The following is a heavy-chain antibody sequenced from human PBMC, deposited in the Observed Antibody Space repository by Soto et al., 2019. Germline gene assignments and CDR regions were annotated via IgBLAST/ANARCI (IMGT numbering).Heavy chain of an antibody. CDR2: IFYTGST. CDR3: AHFSDLEWFDP. J-gene: IGHJ5*02. CDR1: GGSISRYF. V-gene: IGHV4-59*01. Sequence: QVQLQESGPGLVRPSETLSLTCTVSGGSISRYFWSWIRQSPGKGLEWIGYIFYTGSTTYNHSLKSRVTISIDTSKNQFSLTLSSLTAADTAVYYCAHFSDLEWFDPWGQGTLVTVSS. D-gene: IGHD2-21*01.